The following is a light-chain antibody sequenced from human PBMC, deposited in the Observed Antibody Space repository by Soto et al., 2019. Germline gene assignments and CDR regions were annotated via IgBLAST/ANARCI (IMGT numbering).Light chain of an antibody. CDR3: SSYTNINTRACV. CDR2: EVT. Sequence: QSALTQPPSVSGSPGQSVTISCTGTSTDFVSYNRVSWYQQPPGTAPKLIIYEVTDRPSGVSNRFSGSKSGNTASLTISGLQAEDEAEYYCSSYTNINTRACVFGTGTKLTV. J-gene: IGLJ1*01. CDR1: STDFVSYNR. V-gene: IGLV2-18*02.